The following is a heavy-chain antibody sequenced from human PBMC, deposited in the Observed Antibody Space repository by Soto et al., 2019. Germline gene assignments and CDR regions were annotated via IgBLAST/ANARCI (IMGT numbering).Heavy chain of an antibody. J-gene: IGHJ5*02. CDR2: INSDGSST. D-gene: IGHD6-13*01. Sequence: GGSVRLSCAASGFTFSSYWMHWVRQAPGKGLVWVSRINSDGSSTSYADSVKGRFTISRDNAKNTLYLQMNSLRAEDTAVYYCARAYSSSWSRGGWFDPSGQGTLVTGPS. V-gene: IGHV3-74*01. CDR1: GFTFSSYW. CDR3: ARAYSSSWSRGGWFDP.